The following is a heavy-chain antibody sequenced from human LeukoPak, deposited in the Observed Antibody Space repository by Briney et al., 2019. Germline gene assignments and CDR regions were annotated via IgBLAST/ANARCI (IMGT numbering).Heavy chain of an antibody. Sequence: GGSLRLSCAASGFTFSSYAMHWVRQAPGKGLEWVAVISYDGSNKYYADSVKGRFTISRDNSKNTLYLQMNSLRDEDTAVYYCARESHLGELSIDSWGQGTLVTVSS. CDR1: GFTFSSYA. CDR3: ARESHLGELSIDS. CDR2: ISYDGSNK. J-gene: IGHJ4*02. V-gene: IGHV3-30-3*01. D-gene: IGHD3-16*02.